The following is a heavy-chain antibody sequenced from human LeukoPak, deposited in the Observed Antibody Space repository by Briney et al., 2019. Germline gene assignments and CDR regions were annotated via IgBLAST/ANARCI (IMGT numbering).Heavy chain of an antibody. D-gene: IGHD6-19*01. CDR2: ISYSGST. J-gene: IGHJ1*01. CDR1: GSSINVYY. V-gene: IGHV4-59*01. Sequence: SETLSLTCTVSGSSINVYYWSWIRQSPGKGLEWIAYISYSGSTNYNPSLKSRVTISVDTSKNQFSLRLSSMTAADTAVYYCARKGSSPYSSGWYRGSRAEYFQHWGQGTLVTVSS. CDR3: ARKGSSPYSSGWYRGSRAEYFQH.